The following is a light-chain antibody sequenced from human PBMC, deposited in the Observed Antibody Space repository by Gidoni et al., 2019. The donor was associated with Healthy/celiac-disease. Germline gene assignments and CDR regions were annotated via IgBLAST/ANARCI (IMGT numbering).Light chain of an antibody. J-gene: IGKJ4*01. Sequence: DIQMTQSPSTLSASVGDRVTITCRASQSISSWLAWYQQKPGKAPKLRIYGASSLESGVPARFSGSGSGTEFTLTISRLQPDDFTTYYCQQYNNYGLTFGEXTKVEIK. CDR2: GAS. CDR1: QSISSW. CDR3: QQYNNYGLT. V-gene: IGKV1-5*01.